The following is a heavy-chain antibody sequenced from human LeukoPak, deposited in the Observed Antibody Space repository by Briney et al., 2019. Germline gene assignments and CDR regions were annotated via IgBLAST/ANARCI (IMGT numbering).Heavy chain of an antibody. CDR3: ARGLHGRDEY. Sequence: GGSLRLSCAASGFTFSSYAMSWVRQAPGKGLEWVSAISGSGGSTYYADSVKGRFTISRDNSKNTVYLQMSDLRVEDTAVYYCARGLHGRDEYGGQGTLVTASS. D-gene: IGHD2-21*02. CDR2: ISGSGGST. V-gene: IGHV3-23*01. J-gene: IGHJ4*02. CDR1: GFTFSSYA.